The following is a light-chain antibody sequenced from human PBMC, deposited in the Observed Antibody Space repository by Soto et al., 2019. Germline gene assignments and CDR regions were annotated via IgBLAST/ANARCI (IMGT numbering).Light chain of an antibody. V-gene: IGKV1-27*01. J-gene: IGKJ3*01. CDR2: SAS. CDR3: QEHYSAPPVA. CDR1: QGIDHS. Sequence: DIQMTQSPSSLSASVGDRVTITCRASQGIDHSLAWYQQKSGKVPKLLIYSASTLKSGVPSRFSGSGSGTDFTLTITRLQPEDVATYYCQEHYSAPPVALGPGTKVDV.